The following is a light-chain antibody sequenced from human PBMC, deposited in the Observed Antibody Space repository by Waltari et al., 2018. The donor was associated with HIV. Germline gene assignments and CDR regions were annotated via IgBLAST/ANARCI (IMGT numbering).Light chain of an antibody. V-gene: IGKV1-NL1*01. Sequence: DIQMTQSPSSLSASIWDTVIITCRASQDISNSVSWFQQQPGKVPKLLVHGSFILQRGVPSRFSGSGSGTDYTLTISDLQAEDFATYFCQQYYAVPLTFGGGTRVDI. CDR1: QDISNS. CDR3: QQYYAVPLT. CDR2: GSF. J-gene: IGKJ4*01.